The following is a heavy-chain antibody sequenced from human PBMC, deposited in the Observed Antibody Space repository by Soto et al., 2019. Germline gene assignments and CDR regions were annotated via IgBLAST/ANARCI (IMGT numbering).Heavy chain of an antibody. CDR1: GFTFTSSA. J-gene: IGHJ3*02. V-gene: IGHV1-58*01. Sequence: SVKVSCKASGFTFTSSAVQWVRQARGQRLEWIGWIVVGSGNTNYAQKFQDRVTITADKSTNTAYMELRSLFSEDTAVYYCARGHEYGGNSDAFDIWGQGTVVT. CDR3: ARGHEYGGNSDAFDI. D-gene: IGHD4-17*01. CDR2: IVVGSGNT.